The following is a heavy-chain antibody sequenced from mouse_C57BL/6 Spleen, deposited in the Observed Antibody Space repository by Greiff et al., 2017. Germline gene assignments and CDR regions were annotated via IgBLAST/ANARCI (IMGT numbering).Heavy chain of an antibody. J-gene: IGHJ3*01. CDR3: ARGYDGYYSFAY. V-gene: IGHV1-55*01. CDR1: GYTFTSYW. Sequence: QVQLQQSGAELVKPGASVKMSCKASGYTFTSYWITWVKQRPGQGLEWIGDIYPGSGSTNYNEKFKSKATLTVDTSSSTAYMQLSSLTSEDSAVYYCARGYDGYYSFAYWGQGTLVTVSA. CDR2: IYPGSGST. D-gene: IGHD2-3*01.